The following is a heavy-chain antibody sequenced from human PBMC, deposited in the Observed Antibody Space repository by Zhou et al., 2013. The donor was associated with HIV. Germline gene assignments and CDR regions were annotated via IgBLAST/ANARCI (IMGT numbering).Heavy chain of an antibody. CDR3: ASDLLVEDAFDI. D-gene: IGHD6-6*01. J-gene: IGHJ3*02. Sequence: QVQLVQSGAEVKKPGASVKVSCKASGYTFTSSGISWVRQAPGQGLEWMGGSIPIFGTVNYAQKFQGRVSITTAYMELASLRSEDTAVYYCASDLLVEDAFDIWGQGTMVTSLQ. CDR1: GYTFTSSG. CDR2: SIPIFGTV. V-gene: IGHV1-69*13.